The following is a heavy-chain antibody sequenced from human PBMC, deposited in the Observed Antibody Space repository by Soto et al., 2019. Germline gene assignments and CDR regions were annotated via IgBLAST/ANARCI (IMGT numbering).Heavy chain of an antibody. CDR2: INHSGST. Sequence: PSETLSLTCAVYGGSFSGYYWSWIRQPPGKGLEWIGEINHSGSTNYNPSLKSRVTISVDTSKNQFSLKLSSVTAADTAVYYCARGLRYFDWLLYKAFDIWGQGTMVTVSS. V-gene: IGHV4-34*01. D-gene: IGHD3-9*01. J-gene: IGHJ3*02. CDR3: ARGLRYFDWLLYKAFDI. CDR1: GGSFSGYY.